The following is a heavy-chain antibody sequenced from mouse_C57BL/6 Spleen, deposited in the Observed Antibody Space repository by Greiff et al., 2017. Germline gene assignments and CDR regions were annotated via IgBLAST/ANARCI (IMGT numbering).Heavy chain of an antibody. Sequence: QVQLKQPGAELVMPGASVKLSCKASGYTFTSYWMHWVKQRPGQGLEWIGEIDPSDSYTNYNQKFKGKSTLTVDKSSSTAYMQLSSLTSEDSAVYYCARGENSNYGFAYWGQGTLVTVSA. V-gene: IGHV1-69*01. CDR3: ARGENSNYGFAY. D-gene: IGHD2-5*01. CDR1: GYTFTSYW. CDR2: IDPSDSYT. J-gene: IGHJ3*01.